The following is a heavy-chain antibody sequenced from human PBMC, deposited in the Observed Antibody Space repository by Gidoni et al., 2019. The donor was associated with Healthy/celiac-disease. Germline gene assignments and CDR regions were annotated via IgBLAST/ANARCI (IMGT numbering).Heavy chain of an antibody. V-gene: IGHV3-11*06. Sequence: QVQLVESGGGLVKPGGSLRLSCAASGFTFSDYYMSWIRQAPGKGLEWVSYISSSSSYTNYADSVKGRFTISRDNAKNSLYLQMNSLRAEDTAVYYCARVRIAVAGCFDYWGQGTLVTVSS. CDR1: GFTFSDYY. CDR2: ISSSSSYT. CDR3: ARVRIAVAGCFDY. D-gene: IGHD6-19*01. J-gene: IGHJ4*02.